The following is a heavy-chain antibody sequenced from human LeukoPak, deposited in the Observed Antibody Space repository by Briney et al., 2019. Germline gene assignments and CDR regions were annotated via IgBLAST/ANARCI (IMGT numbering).Heavy chain of an antibody. Sequence: GGALRLSCAASGVTVSSHYMSWVRQAPGKGLEWVSVIYVDGGTSYADSVKGRFTISRDTSKNTVYLQMNSLRAEDTAMYYCARAETTAGSYWGQGTLVTVPS. V-gene: IGHV3-53*01. CDR3: ARAETTAGSY. D-gene: IGHD4-11*01. CDR2: IYVDGGT. CDR1: GVTVSSHY. J-gene: IGHJ4*02.